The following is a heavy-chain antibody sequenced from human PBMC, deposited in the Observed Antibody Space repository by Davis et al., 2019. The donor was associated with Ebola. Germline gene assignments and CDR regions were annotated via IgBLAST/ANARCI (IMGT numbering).Heavy chain of an antibody. CDR3: ARSYDYVWGSRRDYYYGMDV. D-gene: IGHD3-16*01. CDR1: GGSISSSNW. J-gene: IGHJ6*02. CDR2: IYHSGST. Sequence: SETLSLTCAVSGGSISSSNWWSWVRQPPGKGLEWIGEIYHSGSTNYNPSLKSRVTISVDTSKNQFSLKLSSVTAADTAVYYCARSYDYVWGSRRDYYYGMDVWGQGTTVTVSS. V-gene: IGHV4-4*02.